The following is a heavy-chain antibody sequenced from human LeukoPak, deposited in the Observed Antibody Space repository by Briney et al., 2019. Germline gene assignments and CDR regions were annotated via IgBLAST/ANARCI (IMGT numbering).Heavy chain of an antibody. D-gene: IGHD1-26*01. CDR3: ARERVGYDVDYYYYMDV. CDR2: ISSSSSTI. V-gene: IGHV3-48*01. J-gene: IGHJ6*03. CDR1: GFTFSSYS. Sequence: HSGGSLRLSCAASGFTFSSYSMNWVRQAPGKWLEWVSYISSSSSTIYYADSVKGRFTIARDNAKNSLYLQMNSLRGEETAVYYCARERVGYDVDYYYYMDVWGKGTTVTVSS.